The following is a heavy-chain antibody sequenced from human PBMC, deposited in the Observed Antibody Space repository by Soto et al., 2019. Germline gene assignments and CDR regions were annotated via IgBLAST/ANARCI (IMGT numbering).Heavy chain of an antibody. D-gene: IGHD3-22*01. J-gene: IGHJ4*02. CDR2: ISYDGSNK. Sequence: QVQLVESGGGVVQPGRSLRLSCAASGFTFGSYGMHWVRQAPGKGLEWVAVISYDGSNKYYADSVKGRFTISRDNSKNTLDLQMNSLRAEDTAVYYCARGGGSYYDSSGPFDYWGQGTLVTVSS. CDR3: ARGGGSYYDSSGPFDY. V-gene: IGHV3-30*03. CDR1: GFTFGSYG.